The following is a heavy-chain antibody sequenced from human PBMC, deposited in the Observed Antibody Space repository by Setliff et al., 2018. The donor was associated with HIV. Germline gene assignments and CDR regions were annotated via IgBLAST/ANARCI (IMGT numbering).Heavy chain of an antibody. V-gene: IGHV5-51*01. Sequence: PGESLKISCQGSGYRFTSYWIAWVRQMPGKGLEWMGIIYPGDSDTRYSPSFQGQVTISVDKSITTAYLQWSSLKASDTAMYYCAKPLTQWGVSPYHYAVDVWGQGTTVTVSS. CDR2: IYPGDSDT. CDR1: GYRFTSYW. J-gene: IGHJ6*02. CDR3: AKPLTQWGVSPYHYAVDV. D-gene: IGHD1-26*01.